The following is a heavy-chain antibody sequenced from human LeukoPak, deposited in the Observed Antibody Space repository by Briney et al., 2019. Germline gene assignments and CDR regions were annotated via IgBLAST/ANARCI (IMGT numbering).Heavy chain of an antibody. CDR1: GGSISSSSYY. V-gene: IGHV4-39*07. D-gene: IGHD3-10*01. CDR3: ARLVGGSGSHQYYYYGMDV. Sequence: SETLSLTCTVSGGSISSSSYYWGWIRQPPGKGLEWIGSIYYSGSTYYNPSLKSRVTISVDTSKNQFSLKLSSVTAADTAVYYCARLVGGSGSHQYYYYGMDVWGQGTTVTVSS. J-gene: IGHJ6*02. CDR2: IYYSGST.